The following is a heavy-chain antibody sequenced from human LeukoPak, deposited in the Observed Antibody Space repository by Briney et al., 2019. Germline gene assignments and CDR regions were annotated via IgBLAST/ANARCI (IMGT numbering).Heavy chain of an antibody. Sequence: PGGPLRLSCAASGFTFDDYAMRWVRQAPGKGLEWVSLISESGGSTYYADSVKGRFTISRDNSKNSLYLQINSLRTEDTAFYYCVKDTGRSGYYYGPVDYWGQGALVTVSS. CDR2: ISESGGST. CDR1: GFTFDDYA. D-gene: IGHD3-22*01. V-gene: IGHV3-43*02. CDR3: VKDTGRSGYYYGPVDY. J-gene: IGHJ4*02.